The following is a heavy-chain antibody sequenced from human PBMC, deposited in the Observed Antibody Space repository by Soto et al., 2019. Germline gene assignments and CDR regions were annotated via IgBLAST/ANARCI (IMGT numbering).Heavy chain of an antibody. Sequence: GESLKISCKGSGYSFTSYWIGWVRQMPGKGLEWMGISYPGDSDTRYSPSFQGQVTISADKSISTAYLQWSSLKAADTAMYYCARSVYSSSANWFDPWGQGTLVTVSS. CDR3: ARSVYSSSANWFDP. CDR1: GYSFTSYW. D-gene: IGHD6-6*01. J-gene: IGHJ5*02. CDR2: SYPGDSDT. V-gene: IGHV5-51*01.